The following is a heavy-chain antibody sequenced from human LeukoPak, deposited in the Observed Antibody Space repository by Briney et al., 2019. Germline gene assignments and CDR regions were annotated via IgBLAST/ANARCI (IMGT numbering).Heavy chain of an antibody. CDR3: AKSYYYDSSGFDY. D-gene: IGHD3-22*01. CDR1: GFTFSRYG. J-gene: IGHJ4*02. V-gene: IGHV3-30*02. Sequence: GGSLRLSCAASGFTFSRYGLHWVRQAPGKGLEWVAFIRDDGSTRYYADSVKGRFTVSRDNSKNTLYLQMNSLRAEDTAVYYCAKSYYYDSSGFDYWGQGTLVTVSS. CDR2: IRDDGSTR.